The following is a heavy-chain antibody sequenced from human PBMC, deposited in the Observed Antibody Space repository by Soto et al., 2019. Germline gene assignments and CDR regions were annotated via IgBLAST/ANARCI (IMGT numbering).Heavy chain of an antibody. J-gene: IGHJ6*02. CDR1: GYTFTSYD. Sequence: ASVKVSFKASGYTFTSYDINWVRQATGQGLEWMGWMNPNSGNTGYAQKFQGRVTMTRNTSISTACMELSSLRSEDTAVYYCARGLRYFDWLLPYGMDVWGQGTTVTVSS. CDR3: ARGLRYFDWLLPYGMDV. CDR2: MNPNSGNT. D-gene: IGHD3-9*01. V-gene: IGHV1-8*01.